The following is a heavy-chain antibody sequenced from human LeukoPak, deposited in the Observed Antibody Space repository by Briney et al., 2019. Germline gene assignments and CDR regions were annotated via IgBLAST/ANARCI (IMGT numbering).Heavy chain of an antibody. V-gene: IGHV4-34*01. Sequence: SETLSLTCAVYGGSFSGYYWSWIRQPPGKGLEWIGEINHSGSTNYNPSLKSRVTISVDTSKNQFSLKLSSVTAADTAVYYCARPRITGTRGAFDIWGQGTMVTVSS. CDR1: GGSFSGYY. CDR2: INHSGST. J-gene: IGHJ3*02. CDR3: ARPRITGTRGAFDI. D-gene: IGHD1-20*01.